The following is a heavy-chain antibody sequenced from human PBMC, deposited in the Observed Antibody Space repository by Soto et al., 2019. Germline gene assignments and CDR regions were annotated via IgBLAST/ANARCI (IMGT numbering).Heavy chain of an antibody. D-gene: IGHD3-9*01. CDR2: IYYSGST. V-gene: IGHV4-39*01. CDR3: ASGGSYYDILTGYPRPYYYYYMDV. J-gene: IGHJ6*03. CDR1: GGSISSSSYY. Sequence: PSETLSLTCTVSGGSISSSSYYWGWIRQPPGKGLEWIGSIYYSGSTYYNPSLKSRVTISVDTSKNQFSLKLSSVTAADTAVYYCASGGSYYDILTGYPRPYYYYYMDVWGKGTTVTVSS.